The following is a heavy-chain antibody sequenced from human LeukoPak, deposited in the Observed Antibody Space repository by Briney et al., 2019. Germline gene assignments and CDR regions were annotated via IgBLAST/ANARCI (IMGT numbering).Heavy chain of an antibody. CDR2: IYSGGST. CDR1: GGSISSYY. D-gene: IGHD3-22*01. CDR3: AVSRSGSIFVFDI. V-gene: IGHV4-4*07. Sequence: SETLSLTCTVSGGSISSYYWSWIRQPAGKGLEWIGRIYSGGSTNYNPSLKSRVTMSVDTSKNQFFLKLTSVTAADTAVYYCAVSRSGSIFVFDIWGQGTMVTVSS. J-gene: IGHJ3*02.